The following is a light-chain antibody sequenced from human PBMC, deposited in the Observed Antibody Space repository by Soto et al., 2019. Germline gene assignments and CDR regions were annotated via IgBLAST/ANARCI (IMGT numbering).Light chain of an antibody. CDR3: CSHAGSRVV. J-gene: IGLJ2*01. Sequence: QSALTQPPSAYGSPGQSVTISCTGTSSDVGAYKYVSWYQQYPGKAPKLLIYDVTERPSGVPDRFSGAKSGNTASLTVSGLQVEDEADYYCCSHAGSRVVFGVGTKLTVL. CDR1: SSDVGAYKY. V-gene: IGLV2-8*01. CDR2: DVT.